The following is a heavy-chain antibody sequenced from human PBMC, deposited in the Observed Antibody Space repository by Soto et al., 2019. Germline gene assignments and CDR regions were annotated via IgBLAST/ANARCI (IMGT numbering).Heavy chain of an antibody. J-gene: IGHJ4*02. D-gene: IGHD3-22*01. CDR3: ACSLYYHDSSGYY. CDR2: ISGSGGST. CDR1: GFTFSSYA. V-gene: IGHV3-23*01. Sequence: EVQLLESGGGLVQPGGSLRLSCAASGFTFSSYAMSWVRQAPGKGLEWVSAISGSGGSTYYADSVKGRFTISRDNSKNTLYLQMNSLRAEDTAVYYYACSLYYHDSSGYYLGQGTLVTVSS.